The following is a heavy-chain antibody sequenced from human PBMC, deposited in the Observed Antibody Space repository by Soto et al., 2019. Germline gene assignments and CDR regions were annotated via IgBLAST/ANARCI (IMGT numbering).Heavy chain of an antibody. CDR3: ASGTAFDH. Sequence: QVQLVESGGDVVQPGSSLRLSCAASGFTFSNFGMHWVRQAPGKGLEWVAYISYDAANKYYADSVRGRFTISRDNSENTLHLQMDSLSGADSALYFCASGTAFDHWGQGTPVTVS. V-gene: IGHV3-30*03. CDR1: GFTFSNFG. CDR2: ISYDAANK. J-gene: IGHJ4*02. D-gene: IGHD2-21*02.